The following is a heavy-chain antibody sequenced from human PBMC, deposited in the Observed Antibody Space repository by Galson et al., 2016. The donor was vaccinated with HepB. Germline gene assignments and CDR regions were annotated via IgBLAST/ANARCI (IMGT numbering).Heavy chain of an antibody. V-gene: IGHV3-33*01. CDR2: IWYDGSNK. D-gene: IGHD6-19*01. Sequence: SLRLSCAVSGFTFSRYGTHWVRQSPGKGLEWVAVIWYDGSNKYYTESVKGRFTISRDNSKNTLYLQMNSLRTEDTAVYYCARDKGMGVAGTLDSWGQGTLVTVSS. J-gene: IGHJ5*01. CDR1: GFTFSRYG. CDR3: ARDKGMGVAGTLDS.